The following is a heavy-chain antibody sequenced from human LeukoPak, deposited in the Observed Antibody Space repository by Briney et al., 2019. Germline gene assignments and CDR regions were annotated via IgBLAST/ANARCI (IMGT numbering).Heavy chain of an antibody. V-gene: IGHV1-8*01. CDR3: ARFCGSTSWHSGYYYGIDV. CDR1: GYTFTSYD. Sequence: ASVNVSCKASGYTFTSYDINWVRQATGQGLEWMGWMNPNSGNTGYAQKFQGRVTMTRNTSISTAYMELSSLRSEDTAVYYCARFCGSTSWHSGYYYGIDVWGQGTTVTVSS. CDR2: MNPNSGNT. D-gene: IGHD2-2*01. J-gene: IGHJ6*02.